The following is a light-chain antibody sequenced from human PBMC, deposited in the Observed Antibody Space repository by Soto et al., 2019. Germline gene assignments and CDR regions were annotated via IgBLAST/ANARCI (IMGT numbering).Light chain of an antibody. CDR2: LERSGSY. Sequence: QLVLTQSSSASASLGSSVKLTCTLSSGHSTYIIAWHQQQPGKAPRCLMKLERSGSYNKGSGVPDRFSGSSSGADRYLTISNLQFEDEADYYCESWDSDIRIFGGGTKLTVL. J-gene: IGLJ2*01. CDR1: SGHSTYI. V-gene: IGLV4-60*02. CDR3: ESWDSDIRI.